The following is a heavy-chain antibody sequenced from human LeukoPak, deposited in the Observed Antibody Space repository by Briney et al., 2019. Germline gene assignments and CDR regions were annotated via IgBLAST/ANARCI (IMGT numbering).Heavy chain of an antibody. CDR1: GFTFSSYG. Sequence: GGSLRLSCVASGFTFSSYGMHWVSQAPGKGLEWVAVISNDGSNKYYADSVKGRFTISRDNSKNTLYLQMNSLRAEDTAVYYCAKGRGAFDIWGQGTMVTVSS. V-gene: IGHV3-30*18. CDR2: ISNDGSNK. D-gene: IGHD3-10*01. J-gene: IGHJ3*02. CDR3: AKGRGAFDI.